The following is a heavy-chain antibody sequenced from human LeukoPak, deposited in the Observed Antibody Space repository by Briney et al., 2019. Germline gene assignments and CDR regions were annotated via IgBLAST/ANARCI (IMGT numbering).Heavy chain of an antibody. CDR3: ARNPRSSWYGGGYYFDY. D-gene: IGHD6-13*01. CDR1: GFTFSSYS. J-gene: IGHJ4*02. Sequence: GGSLRLSCAASGFTFSSYSMNWVRQAPGKGLEWVSSISSSSSSYIYYADSVKGRFTISRDNAKNSLYLQMNSLRAEDTAVYYCARNPRSSWYGGGYYFDYWGQGTLVTVSS. CDR2: ISSSSSSYI. V-gene: IGHV3-21*01.